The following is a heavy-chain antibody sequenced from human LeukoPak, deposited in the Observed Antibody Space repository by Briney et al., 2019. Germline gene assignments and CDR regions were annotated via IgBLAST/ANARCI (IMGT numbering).Heavy chain of an antibody. J-gene: IGHJ6*02. Sequence: ASVKVSCRASGYNITSYGISWVRQAPGQGLEWMGWINTTTGNPTYAQASTGRFVFSLDTSVSTAYLQISSLKAEDTAVYYCARDEVAKAARGYYDSSGYSKTPSHDTVRYGMDVWGQGTTVTVSS. CDR1: GYNITSYG. D-gene: IGHD3-22*01. CDR3: ARDEVAKAARGYYDSSGYSKTPSHDTVRYGMDV. V-gene: IGHV7-4-1*02. CDR2: INTTTGNP.